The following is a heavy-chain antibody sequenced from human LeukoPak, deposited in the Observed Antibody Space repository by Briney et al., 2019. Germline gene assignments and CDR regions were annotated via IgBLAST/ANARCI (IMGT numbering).Heavy chain of an antibody. V-gene: IGHV3-13*01. CDR1: GFTFSLYD. Sequence: GGSLRLSCAASGFTFSLYDMLWVRQTTGTGLEWVSLIGTTGDTIYPGSVKGRFTISRENAKNSLYLEMNSLRAGDTAVYYCARGRGTYFDLWGRGTLVTVSS. CDR2: IGTTGDT. J-gene: IGHJ2*01. CDR3: ARGRGTYFDL. D-gene: IGHD3-10*01.